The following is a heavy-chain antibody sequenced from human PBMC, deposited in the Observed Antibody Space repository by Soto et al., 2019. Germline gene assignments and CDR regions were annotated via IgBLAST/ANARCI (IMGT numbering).Heavy chain of an antibody. D-gene: IGHD5-18*01. CDR2: ISYDGSEK. Sequence: PGWALRLSGEAARFAFSTYVMHWVRQAPGKGLEWVAVISYDGSEKYYADSVKGRFTISRDNSKNTLYLQMDSLRTEDTAVYQCAKHWRYNYATDDFHIWGQGTMVTVSS. V-gene: IGHV3-30*18. CDR3: AKHWRYNYATDDFHI. CDR1: RFAFSTYV. J-gene: IGHJ3*02.